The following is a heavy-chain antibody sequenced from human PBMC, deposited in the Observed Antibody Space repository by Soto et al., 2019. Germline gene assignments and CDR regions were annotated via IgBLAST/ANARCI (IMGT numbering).Heavy chain of an antibody. V-gene: IGHV4-4*07. CDR2: IHTSGST. CDR3: AGGAAADYFDY. Sequence: PSETLSLTXTVSSDSISSYYWSWIRQPAGKGLEWIGRIHTSGSTLYNPSLKSRVTMSVGTSKIHFSLNLRSVTAADTAVYYCAGGAAADYFDYWGQGSLVTVSS. CDR1: SDSISSYY. J-gene: IGHJ4*02. D-gene: IGHD6-13*01.